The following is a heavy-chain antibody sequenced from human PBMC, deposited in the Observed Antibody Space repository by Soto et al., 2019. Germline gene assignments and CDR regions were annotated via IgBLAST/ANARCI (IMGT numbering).Heavy chain of an antibody. CDR1: GYTFTSYD. D-gene: IGHD6-13*01. J-gene: IGHJ5*02. V-gene: IGHV1-8*01. CDR3: ARERSPAGTGWFDP. Sequence: QVQLVQSGAEVKKPGASVKVSCKASGYTFTSYDINWVRQATGQGLEWMGWMNPNSGNTAYAQKFQGRVTMTRNTSISTAYMELSSLRSEDTAVYYCARERSPAGTGWFDPWGQGTLVTVSS. CDR2: MNPNSGNT.